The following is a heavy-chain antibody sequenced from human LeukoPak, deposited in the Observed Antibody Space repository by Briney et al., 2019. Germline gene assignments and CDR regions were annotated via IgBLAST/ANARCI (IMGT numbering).Heavy chain of an antibody. CDR1: GFTVGSNY. J-gene: IGHJ4*02. CDR3: GKEGRGMGAATIDY. D-gene: IGHD1-26*01. V-gene: IGHV3-23*01. Sequence: GGSLRLSCAASGFTVGSNYMSWVRQAPGKGLEWVSGISGSGGSTYYADSVGRFSISRDNSKNTLHLQMTSLRAEDTAVYYCGKEGRGMGAATIDYWGQGTLVTVSS. CDR2: ISGSGGST.